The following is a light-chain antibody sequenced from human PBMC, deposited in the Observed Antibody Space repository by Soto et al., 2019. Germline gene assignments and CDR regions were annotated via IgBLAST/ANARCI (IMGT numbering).Light chain of an antibody. CDR2: DVT. CDR3: SSYTSSSTLFVV. J-gene: IGLJ2*01. CDR1: SSDAGNYNY. Sequence: QSALTQPASVSGSPGQSITISCTGTSSDAGNYNYVSWYQQHPGKAPKLMIYDVTNRPSGVSNRFSGSKSGNTASLTISGLQAEDEADYYCSSYTSSSTLFVVFGGGTQLTVL. V-gene: IGLV2-14*03.